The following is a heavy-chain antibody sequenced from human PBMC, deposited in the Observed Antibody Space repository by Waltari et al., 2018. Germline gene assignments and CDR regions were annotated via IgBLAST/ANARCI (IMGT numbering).Heavy chain of an antibody. J-gene: IGHJ4*02. CDR1: GDSVSSNSAA. V-gene: IGHV6-1*01. CDR3: ARGDGYTGFDY. D-gene: IGHD5-12*01. CDR2: TYYRSTWNN. Sequence: QVQLQQSGPGLVRPSQTLPLPCATSGDSVSSNSAAWNWLRQSHSRGLEWLGRTYYRSTWNNDYAESVKGRITVNPDTSKNQFSLQLNSVTPEDTAVYYCARGDGYTGFDYWGQGTLVTVSS.